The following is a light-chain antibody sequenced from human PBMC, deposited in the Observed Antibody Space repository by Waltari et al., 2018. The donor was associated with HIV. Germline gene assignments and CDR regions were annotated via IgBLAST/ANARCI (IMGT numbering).Light chain of an antibody. CDR1: VLSRQY. Sequence: SYELTQPPSLSVSPGQTAGITCSRDVLSRQYSYWYRQKPGQAPGMVMYRDTERPSGIPGRFSGSKSGTTVTLTIGGVQAEDEADYYCQSGDNSGPHVVFGGGTTLTVL. CDR3: QSGDNSGPHVV. J-gene: IGLJ2*01. CDR2: RDT. V-gene: IGLV3-25*03.